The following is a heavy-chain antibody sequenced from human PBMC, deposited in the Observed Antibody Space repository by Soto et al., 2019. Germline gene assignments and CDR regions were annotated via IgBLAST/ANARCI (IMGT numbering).Heavy chain of an antibody. CDR1: GFTFDDYA. CDR3: ARDFGGYYDSSGFDY. J-gene: IGHJ4*02. V-gene: IGHV3-9*01. CDR2: ISWNSGSI. D-gene: IGHD3-22*01. Sequence: SGFTFDDYAMHWVLQAPGKGLECFSCISWNSGSIGYAYSVKGRFTISRDNSKNTLYLQMNSLRAEDTAVYYCARDFGGYYDSSGFDYWGQGTLVPVSS.